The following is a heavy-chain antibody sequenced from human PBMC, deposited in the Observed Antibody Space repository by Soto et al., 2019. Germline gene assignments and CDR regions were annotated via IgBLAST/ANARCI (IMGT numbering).Heavy chain of an antibody. V-gene: IGHV3-48*02. Sequence: GGSLRLSCAASGFTLSNFGMNWVRQAPGKGLECVSSITGSGSIIYYADSVKGRFTISRDNAKNSLYLQMNSLRDEDTAVYYCASSSGYSASFDYWGQGNLVTVSS. CDR3: ASSSGYSASFDY. CDR2: ITGSGSII. J-gene: IGHJ4*02. CDR1: GFTLSNFG. D-gene: IGHD6-19*01.